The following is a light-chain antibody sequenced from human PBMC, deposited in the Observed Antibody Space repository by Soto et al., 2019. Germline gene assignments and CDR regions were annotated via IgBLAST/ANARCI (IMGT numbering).Light chain of an antibody. J-gene: IGKJ1*01. CDR2: DAS. V-gene: IGKV1-5*01. CDR1: QNIRGW. Sequence: DIRMTQSPSTLSTSVGARVTITCRASQNIRGWLAWYQQKPGKAPKLLIYDASTLESGVPSRFSGSGSGTEFTLTICILQPDDFATYYCQQYNSYSWTFGQGTTVAIK. CDR3: QQYNSYSWT.